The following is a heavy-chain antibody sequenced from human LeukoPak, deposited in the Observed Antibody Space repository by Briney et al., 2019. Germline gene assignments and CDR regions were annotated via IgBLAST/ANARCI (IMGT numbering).Heavy chain of an antibody. Sequence: PGGSLRLSCAASGFTFSSYWMHWVRQAPGKGLVWVSRINSDGSSTNYADSVKGRFTISRDSAKNTLYLQMNSLRAEDTAVYYCARDPRNYYGMDVWGQGTTVTVSS. CDR1: GFTFSSYW. CDR3: ARDPRNYYGMDV. J-gene: IGHJ6*02. V-gene: IGHV3-74*01. CDR2: INSDGSST.